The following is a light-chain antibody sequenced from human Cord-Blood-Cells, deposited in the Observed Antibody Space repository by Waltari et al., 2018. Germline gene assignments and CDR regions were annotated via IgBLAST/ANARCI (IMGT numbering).Light chain of an antibody. Sequence: DIVMTQSPLSLPVTPGEPASISRRSSQSPLHSNGYTYLDWYRQKPGQSPQLLSYLGSNRASGVPDRFSGIGSGTDFTLKISRVEAEDVGVYYCMQALQTPTFGQGTKVEIK. V-gene: IGKV2-28*01. CDR2: LGS. J-gene: IGKJ1*01. CDR1: QSPLHSNGYTY. CDR3: MQALQTPT.